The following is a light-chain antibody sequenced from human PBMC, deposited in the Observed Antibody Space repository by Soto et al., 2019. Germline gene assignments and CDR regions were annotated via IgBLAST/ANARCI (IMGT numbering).Light chain of an antibody. V-gene: IGKV3-15*01. J-gene: IGKJ2*01. CDR1: QSVSSN. CDR3: QQYNNWPPYT. Sequence: EIVMTQSPATLSVSPGERATLSCRASQSVSSNLAWYQQKPGQDPRLLIYAASTRATGIPARFSGSGSGTEFTLTISSLQSEDFAVYYCQQYNNWPPYTFGQGTKLEIK. CDR2: AAS.